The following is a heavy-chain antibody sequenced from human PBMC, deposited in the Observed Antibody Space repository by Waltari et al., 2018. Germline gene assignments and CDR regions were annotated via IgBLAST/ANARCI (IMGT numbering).Heavy chain of an antibody. CDR1: GGSFSGYY. J-gene: IGHJ6*03. D-gene: IGHD1-7*01. Sequence: QVQLQQWGAGLLKPSETLSLTCAVYGGSFSGYYWSWIRQPPGKGLEWIGEINHSGSTNYNPSLKSRVTISVDTSKNQFSLKLSSVTAADTAVYYCARHGELRRTYYYYMDVGGKGTTVTVSS. V-gene: IGHV4-34*01. CDR2: INHSGST. CDR3: ARHGELRRTYYYYMDV.